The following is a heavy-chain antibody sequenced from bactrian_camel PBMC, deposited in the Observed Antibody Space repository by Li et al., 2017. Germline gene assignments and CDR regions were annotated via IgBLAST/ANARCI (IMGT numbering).Heavy chain of an antibody. CDR1: GNLYNLNC. D-gene: IGHD2*01. CDR3: AAPRRGIRTCRVAGLIGY. V-gene: IGHV3S53*01. J-gene: IGHJ6*01. CDR2: FIYTLGRTT. Sequence: HVQLVESGGGSVQPGGSLRLSCAASGNLYNLNCLGWIRQAPGMEREQVAVFIYTLGRTTRYADSVKGRFTISQDDAKNTVYLQMNSLKPEDTAMYYCAAPRRGIRTCRVAGLIGYWGQGTQVTVS.